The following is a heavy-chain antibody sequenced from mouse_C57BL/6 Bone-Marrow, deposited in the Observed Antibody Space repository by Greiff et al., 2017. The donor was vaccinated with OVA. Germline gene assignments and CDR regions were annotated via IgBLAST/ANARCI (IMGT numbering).Heavy chain of an antibody. J-gene: IGHJ2*01. D-gene: IGHD1-1*01. CDR1: GFNIKDDY. Sequence: VQLQQSGAELVRPGASVKLSCTASGFNIKDDYMHWVKQRPEQGLEWIGWIDPENGDTEYASKFQGKATITADTSSNTAYLQLSSLTSEDTAVYYCTTWGITTVVTGGWGKGATLTVAS. V-gene: IGHV14-4*01. CDR3: TTWGITTVVTGG. CDR2: IDPENGDT.